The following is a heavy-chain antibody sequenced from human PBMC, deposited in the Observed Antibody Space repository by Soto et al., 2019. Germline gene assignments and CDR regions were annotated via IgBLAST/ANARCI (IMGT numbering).Heavy chain of an antibody. D-gene: IGHD4-4*01. Sequence: QVHLVQSGAEVKQPVASVKVSCKASGYTFSVYHMHWVRQAPGQGLEWMGWVHPNSGGTNYAQSFEGRVTRTRDTSINTAYMELSRLTSADTAVYYCAKELQRGMDVWGQGTTVTVSS. CDR3: AKELQRGMDV. V-gene: IGHV1-2*02. J-gene: IGHJ6*02. CDR1: GYTFSVYH. CDR2: VHPNSGGT.